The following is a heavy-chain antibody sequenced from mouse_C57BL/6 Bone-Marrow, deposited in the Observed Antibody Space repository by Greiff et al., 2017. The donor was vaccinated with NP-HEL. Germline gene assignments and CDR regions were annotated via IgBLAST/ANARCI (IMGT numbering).Heavy chain of an antibody. CDR2: INPNNGGT. CDR3: AREREGGYHWYFDV. J-gene: IGHJ1*03. V-gene: IGHV1-22*01. D-gene: IGHD2-2*01. Sequence: EVQLQQSGPELVKPGASVKMSCKASGYTFTDYNMHWVKQSHGKSLEWIGYINPNNGGTNYNQKFKGKATLTVNKSSSTAYMELRSLTSEDSAVYYCAREREGGYHWYFDVWGTGTTVTVSS. CDR1: GYTFTDYN.